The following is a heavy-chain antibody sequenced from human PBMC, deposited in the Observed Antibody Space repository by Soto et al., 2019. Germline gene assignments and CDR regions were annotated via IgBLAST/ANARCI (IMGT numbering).Heavy chain of an antibody. V-gene: IGHV1-3*01. D-gene: IGHD2-15*01. CDR3: GREEYCSGGSCYENWFDP. J-gene: IGHJ5*02. CDR2: INAGNGNT. Sequence: ASVKVSCKASGYTFTSYAMHWVRQAPGQRLEWMGWINAGNGNTKYSQKFQGRVTITRDTSASTAYMELSSLRSEDTAVYYCGREEYCSGGSCYENWFDPWGQGTLVTVSS. CDR1: GYTFTSYA.